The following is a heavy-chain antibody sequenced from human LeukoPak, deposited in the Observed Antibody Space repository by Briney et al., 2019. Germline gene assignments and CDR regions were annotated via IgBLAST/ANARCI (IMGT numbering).Heavy chain of an antibody. Sequence: TGGSLRLSCTASGFTFSSLAMTWVRQAPGKGLEWVSLITVSGSGTYYADSVKGRFTISRDNSKNTLYLHMNSLRAEDTAVYYCAKGSSSWDFWGQGTLVTVSS. CDR1: GFTFSSLA. D-gene: IGHD6-13*01. CDR2: ITVSGSGT. V-gene: IGHV3-23*01. J-gene: IGHJ4*02. CDR3: AKGSSSWDF.